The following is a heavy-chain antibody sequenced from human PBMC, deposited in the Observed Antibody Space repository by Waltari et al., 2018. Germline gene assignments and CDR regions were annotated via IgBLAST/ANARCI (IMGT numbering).Heavy chain of an antibody. CDR1: GGSISSSSYY. V-gene: IGHV4-39*07. CDR3: ASDNSSGWADY. CDR2: IYYSGST. J-gene: IGHJ4*02. D-gene: IGHD6-19*01. Sequence: QLQLQESGPGLVKPSETLSLTCTVSGGSISSSSYYWGWTRQPPGKGLEWIGSIYYSGSTYYNPSLKRRVTISVDTSKNQFSLKLSSVTAADTAVYYCASDNSSGWADYWGQGTLVTVSS.